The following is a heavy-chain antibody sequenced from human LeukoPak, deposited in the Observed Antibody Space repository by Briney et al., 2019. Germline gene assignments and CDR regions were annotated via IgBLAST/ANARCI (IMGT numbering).Heavy chain of an antibody. J-gene: IGHJ6*03. V-gene: IGHV3-30*02. D-gene: IGHD6-19*01. Sequence: GGSLRLSCAASGFTFSNYGMHWVRQAPGKGLEWVAFIRFDGSNKYYADSVKGRLTISRDNSKSTLYLQMNSLRPEDTAVYYCAKDSSSGSYGAYFMDVWGKGTTVTISS. CDR3: AKDSSSGSYGAYFMDV. CDR2: IRFDGSNK. CDR1: GFTFSNYG.